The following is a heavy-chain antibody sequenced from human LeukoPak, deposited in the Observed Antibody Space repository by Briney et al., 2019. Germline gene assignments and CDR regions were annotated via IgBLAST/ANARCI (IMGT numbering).Heavy chain of an antibody. CDR1: GGSISSYY. CDR3: ASGYDFWSGYYHFGY. V-gene: IGHV4-59*01. CDR2: IYYSGST. D-gene: IGHD3-3*01. J-gene: IGHJ4*02. Sequence: SETLSLTCTVSGGSISSYYWSWIRQPPGKGLEWIGYIYYSGSTNYNPSLKSRVTISVDTSKNQFSLKLSSVTAVDTAVYYCASGYDFWSGYYHFGYWGQGTLVTVSS.